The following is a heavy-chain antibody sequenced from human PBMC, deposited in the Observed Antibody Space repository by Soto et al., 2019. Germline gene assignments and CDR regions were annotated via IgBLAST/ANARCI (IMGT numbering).Heavy chain of an antibody. Sequence: ETLSFTCTVSGDSISSYYWSWIRQPPGKGLEWIGYIYHSGSTYYNPSLKSRVTISVDRSKNQFSLKLSSVTAADTAVYYCARGVVAAPGYYYYGMDVWGQGTTVTVSS. D-gene: IGHD3-22*01. CDR3: ARGVVAAPGYYYYGMDV. V-gene: IGHV4-4*09. CDR2: IYHSGST. J-gene: IGHJ6*02. CDR1: GDSISSYY.